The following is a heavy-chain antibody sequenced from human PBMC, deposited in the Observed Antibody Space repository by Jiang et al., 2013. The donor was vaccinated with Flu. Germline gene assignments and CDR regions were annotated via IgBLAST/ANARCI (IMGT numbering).Heavy chain of an antibody. CDR1: GFTASNNY. J-gene: IGHJ6*02. CDR3: ARDRRLSNPHYDYYYGMDV. V-gene: IGHV3-66*01. Sequence: QLLESGGGLVQPGGSLRLSCAASGFTASNNYMNWVRQAPGKGLEWISVIYSGGNTYYADSVKGRFTISRDNSKNTLYLQMNSLRVEDTAVYYCARDRRLSNPHYDYYYGMDVWGQGTTVTVSS. D-gene: IGHD3-16*01. CDR2: IYSGGNT.